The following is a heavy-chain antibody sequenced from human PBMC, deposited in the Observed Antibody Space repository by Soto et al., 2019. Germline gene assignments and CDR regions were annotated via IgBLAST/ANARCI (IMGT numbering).Heavy chain of an antibody. CDR1: GGTFSSYA. CDR3: ARVPSENVDTAMVIDY. J-gene: IGHJ4*02. V-gene: IGHV1-69*13. Sequence: SVKVSCKASGGTFSSYAISWVRQAPGQGLEWMGGIIPIFGTANYAQKFQGRVTITADESTSTAYMELSSLRSEDTAVYYCARVPSENVDTAMVIDYWGQGTLVTVSS. CDR2: IIPIFGTA. D-gene: IGHD5-18*01.